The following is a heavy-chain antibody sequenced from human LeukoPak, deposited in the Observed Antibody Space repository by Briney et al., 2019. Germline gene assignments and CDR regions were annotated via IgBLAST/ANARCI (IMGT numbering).Heavy chain of an antibody. CDR1: GFTLSRYW. V-gene: IGHV3-74*01. J-gene: IGHJ4*02. D-gene: IGHD2-2*01. CDR2: IDAVGSTT. Sequence: GGSLRLSCTAYGFTLSRYWRHWVRQAPGKGLVWVARIDAVGSTTTYADSVKGRFTISRDNAKNTLYLQMNSLRAEVTAVYYCAKGAQLSWAADYWGLGTLVTVSS. CDR3: AKGAQLSWAADY.